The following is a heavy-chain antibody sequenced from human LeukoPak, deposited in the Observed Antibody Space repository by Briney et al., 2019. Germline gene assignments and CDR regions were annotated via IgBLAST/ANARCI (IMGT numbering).Heavy chain of an antibody. Sequence: NASETLSLTCTVSGGSISSSSYYWGWIRQPPGRGLEWIGSIYYSGSTYYNPSLKSRVTISVDTSKNQFPLMLNSVTAADTAVYYCARESRRIAAAGPSYYMDVWGRGTTVTVSS. CDR2: IYYSGST. V-gene: IGHV4-39*06. J-gene: IGHJ6*03. CDR1: GGSISSSSYY. CDR3: ARESRRIAAAGPSYYMDV. D-gene: IGHD6-13*01.